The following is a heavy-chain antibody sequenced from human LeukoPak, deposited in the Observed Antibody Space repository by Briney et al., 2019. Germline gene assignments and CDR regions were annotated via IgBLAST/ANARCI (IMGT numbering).Heavy chain of an antibody. D-gene: IGHD6-13*01. CDR2: VSYDGSNK. Sequence: GGSLRLSCAASGFTFSSYGMHWVRQAPGKGLEWVAVVSYDGSNKYYADSVKGRFTISRDNSKNTLYLQMNSLRAEDTAVYYCAKDSHIAAAGPYFDYWGQGTLVTVSS. CDR1: GFTFSSYG. CDR3: AKDSHIAAAGPYFDY. J-gene: IGHJ4*02. V-gene: IGHV3-30*18.